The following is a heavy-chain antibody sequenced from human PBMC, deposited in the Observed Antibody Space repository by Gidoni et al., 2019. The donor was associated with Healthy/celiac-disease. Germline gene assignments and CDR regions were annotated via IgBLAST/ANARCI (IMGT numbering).Heavy chain of an antibody. Sequence: EVQLVESGGGLVKPGGSLRLSCAASGFPFSSYSMNWVRQAPGKGLEWVSSISSSSSYIYYADSVKGRFTIARDNAKNSLYLQMNSLRAEDTAVYYCARDRMTTVTNWFDPWGQGTLVTVSS. CDR1: GFPFSSYS. CDR2: ISSSSSYI. CDR3: ARDRMTTVTNWFDP. J-gene: IGHJ5*02. D-gene: IGHD4-17*01. V-gene: IGHV3-21*01.